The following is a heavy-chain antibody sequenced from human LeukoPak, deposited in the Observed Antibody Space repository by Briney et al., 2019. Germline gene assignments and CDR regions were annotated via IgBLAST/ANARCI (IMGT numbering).Heavy chain of an antibody. D-gene: IGHD6-6*01. CDR3: ARDSRGSSSIFDY. CDR1: GYTFTSYD. J-gene: IGHJ4*02. CDR2: MNPNSGNT. V-gene: IGHV1-8*01. Sequence: WASVKVSCKASGYTFTSYDINWVRQATGQGLEWMGWMNPNSGNTGYAQKFQGRVTITADESTSTAYMELSSLTSEDTAVYYCARDSRGSSSIFDYWGQGTLVTVSS.